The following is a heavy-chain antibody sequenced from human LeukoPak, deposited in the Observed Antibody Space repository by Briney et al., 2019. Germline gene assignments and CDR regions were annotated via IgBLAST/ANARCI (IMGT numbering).Heavy chain of an antibody. J-gene: IGHJ5*02. CDR2: ISYDGSNK. D-gene: IGHD3-10*01. V-gene: IGHV3-30-3*01. Sequence: GGSLRLSCAASGFTFSSYAMHWVRQTPGKGLEWVAVISYDGSNKYYADSVKGRFTISRDNSKNTLYLQMNSLRAEDTAVYYCARGPHYYGSGSYYSWFDPWGQGTLVTVSS. CDR3: ARGPHYYGSGSYYSWFDP. CDR1: GFTFSSYA.